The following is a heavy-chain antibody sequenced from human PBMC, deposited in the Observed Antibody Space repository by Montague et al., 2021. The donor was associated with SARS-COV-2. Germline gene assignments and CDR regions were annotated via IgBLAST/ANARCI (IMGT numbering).Heavy chain of an antibody. J-gene: IGHJ4*02. CDR1: GFTFSDYA. CDR3: TRGLYAAYH. D-gene: IGHD2/OR15-2a*01. CDR2: INYRGT. Sequence: SLRLSCAASGFTFSDYAMNWVRQAPGKGLEWVSSINYRGTYYADSVRGQFTISRDNFKNTLYLQMHSLRAEDTAVYYCTRGLYAAYHWGQGTLVTVSS. V-gene: IGHV3-23*01.